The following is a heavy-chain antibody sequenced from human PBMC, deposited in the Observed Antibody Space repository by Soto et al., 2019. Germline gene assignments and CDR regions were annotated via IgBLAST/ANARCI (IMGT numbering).Heavy chain of an antibody. CDR1: GGSISSGDYY. V-gene: IGHV4-61*08. Sequence: PSETLSLTCTVSGGSISSGDYYWSWIRQPPGKGLEWIGYIYYSGSTNYNPSLKSRVTISVDTSKNQFSLKLSSVTAADTAVYYCAGSITMVRGVIITGDWFDPWGQGTLVTVSS. D-gene: IGHD3-10*01. CDR2: IYYSGST. J-gene: IGHJ5*02. CDR3: AGSITMVRGVIITGDWFDP.